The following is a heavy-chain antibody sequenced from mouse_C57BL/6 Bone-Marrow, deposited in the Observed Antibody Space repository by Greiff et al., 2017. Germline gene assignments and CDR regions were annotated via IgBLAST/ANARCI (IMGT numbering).Heavy chain of an antibody. V-gene: IGHV1-80*01. CDR1: GYAFSSYW. J-gene: IGHJ3*01. D-gene: IGHD1-1*01. Sequence: QVQLQQSGAELVKPGASVKISCKASGYAFSSYWMNWVKQRPGKGLEWIGQIYPGDGDTNYNGKFKGKATLTADKSSSTAYMQLSSLTSEDSAVYFCARGTVVATDWFAYWGQGTLVTVSA. CDR3: ARGTVVATDWFAY. CDR2: IYPGDGDT.